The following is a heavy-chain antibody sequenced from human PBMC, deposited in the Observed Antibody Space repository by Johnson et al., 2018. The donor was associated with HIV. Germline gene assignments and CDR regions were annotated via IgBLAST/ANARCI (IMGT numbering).Heavy chain of an antibody. Sequence: QVQLVESGGGVVQPGRSLRLSCAASGFTFSSYAMHWVRQAPGKGLEWVAVISYDGSNKYYADSVKGRFTISRDNSKNTLYLQMNSLRAEDTAVYYCARKGWVDAFDIWGQGTMVTVSS. CDR1: GFTFSSYA. D-gene: IGHD6-19*01. V-gene: IGHV3-30-3*01. J-gene: IGHJ3*02. CDR3: ARKGWVDAFDI. CDR2: ISYDGSNK.